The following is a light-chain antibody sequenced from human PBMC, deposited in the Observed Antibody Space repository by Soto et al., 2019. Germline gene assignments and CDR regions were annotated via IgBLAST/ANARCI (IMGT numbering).Light chain of an antibody. V-gene: IGKV3-15*01. CDR3: QQYYDWPPLT. CDR1: QSIMFS. CDR2: GAS. Sequence: EIVITQSPATLSVSPGERATLSCRASQSIMFSLAWYQQKPGQAPRLLISGASTRATGIPARFSGSGSGKEFTLTITSLQSEVFAVYYCQQYYDWPPLTFGGGTKVEIK. J-gene: IGKJ4*01.